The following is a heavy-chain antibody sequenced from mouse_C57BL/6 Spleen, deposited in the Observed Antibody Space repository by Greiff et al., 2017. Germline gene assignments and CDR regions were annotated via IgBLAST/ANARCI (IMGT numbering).Heavy chain of an antibody. D-gene: IGHD1-1*01. J-gene: IGHJ4*01. V-gene: IGHV2-5*01. CDR2: IWRGGST. Sequence: VQLRQSGPGLVQPSQSLSITCTVSGFSLTSYGVHWVRQSPGKGLEWLGVIWRGGSTDYNAAFMSRLSITKDNSKSQVFFKMNSLQADDTAIYYCAKKDYYGSSDYYAMDYWGQGTSVTVSS. CDR3: AKKDYYGSSDYYAMDY. CDR1: GFSLTSYG.